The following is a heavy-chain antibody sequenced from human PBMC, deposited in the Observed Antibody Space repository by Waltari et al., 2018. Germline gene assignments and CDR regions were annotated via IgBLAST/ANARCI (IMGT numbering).Heavy chain of an antibody. D-gene: IGHD4-17*01. V-gene: IGHV4-31*01. CDR2: ISYSGST. CDR3: ARAYGDYYYYYMDV. J-gene: IGHJ6*03. Sequence: QVQLQESGPGLVKPSQPLSLTCTVSGGSISSAGYYWSWIRQHPGKGLEWIGYISYSGSTYYNPSLKSLVTISVDTSKNQFSLKLSAVTAADTAVYYCARAYGDYYYYYMDVWGKGTTVTVSS. CDR1: GGSISSAGYY.